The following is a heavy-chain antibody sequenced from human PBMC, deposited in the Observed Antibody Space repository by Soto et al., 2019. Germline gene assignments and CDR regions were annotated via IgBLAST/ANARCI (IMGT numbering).Heavy chain of an antibody. D-gene: IGHD3-10*01. J-gene: IGHJ6*02. CDR2: VTGGGHTT. Sequence: GGSLRLSCAASGFTFSRYAMSWVRQAPGKGLEWVSTVTGGGHTTYNADSVSGRFTISRDNSKNTLYLQMNNLRAEDTAIYYCASSSGDLDVYGMDIWGPGTTVTVSS. CDR3: ASSSGDLDVYGMDI. V-gene: IGHV3-23*01. CDR1: GFTFSRYA.